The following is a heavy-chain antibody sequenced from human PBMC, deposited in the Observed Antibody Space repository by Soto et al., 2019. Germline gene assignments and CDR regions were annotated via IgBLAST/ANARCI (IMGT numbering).Heavy chain of an antibody. Sequence: ALVKVSCKASGGTFSSYAISWVRQAPGQGLEWMGGIIPIFGTANYAQKFQGRVTITADESTSTAYMELSSLRSEDTAVYYCARRRFLESPLDYWGQGTLVTVSS. D-gene: IGHD3-3*01. CDR1: GGTFSSYA. CDR2: IIPIFGTA. J-gene: IGHJ4*02. V-gene: IGHV1-69*13. CDR3: ARRRFLESPLDY.